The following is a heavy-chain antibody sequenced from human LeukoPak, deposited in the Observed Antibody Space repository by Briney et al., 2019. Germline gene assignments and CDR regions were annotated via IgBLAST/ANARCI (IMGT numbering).Heavy chain of an antibody. Sequence: SETLSLTCTVSGGSISSDSYYWGWIRQPPGKGLEWIGNIFHSGSTYYNPSLKSRVTISVDTSKNQFSLKLSSVTAADTAVYYCARHRVGMSFYYFDYWGQVTLVTVSS. V-gene: IGHV4-39*01. D-gene: IGHD1-1*01. J-gene: IGHJ4*02. CDR1: GGSISSDSYY. CDR3: ARHRVGMSFYYFDY. CDR2: IFHSGST.